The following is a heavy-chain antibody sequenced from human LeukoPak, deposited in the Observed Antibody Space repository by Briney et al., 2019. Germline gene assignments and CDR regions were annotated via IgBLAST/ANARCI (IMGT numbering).Heavy chain of an antibody. CDR3: ARRPHGYKNDY. D-gene: IGHD5-12*01. V-gene: IGHV4-34*01. CDR2: INHSGST. Sequence: PSETLSLTCAVYGGSFSGYYWSWIRQPPGKGLEWIGEINHSGSTNYNPSLKSRVTISVDTSKNQFSLKLSSVTAADTAVYYCARRPHGYKNDYWGQGTLVTVSP. J-gene: IGHJ4*02. CDR1: GGSFSGYY.